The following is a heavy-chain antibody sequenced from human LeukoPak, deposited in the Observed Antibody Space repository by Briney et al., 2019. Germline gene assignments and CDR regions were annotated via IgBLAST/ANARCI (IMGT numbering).Heavy chain of an antibody. CDR1: GFTFSSYG. CDR2: IWYDGSNK. Sequence: GRSLRLSCAASGFTFSSYGMHWVRQAPGKGLEWVAVIWYDGSNKYYADSVKGRFTISRDNSKNTLYLQVNSLRADDTAVYYCARSQGGTMSLRHFDLWGRGTLVTVSS. V-gene: IGHV3-33*01. CDR3: ARSQGGTMSLRHFDL. J-gene: IGHJ2*01. D-gene: IGHD3-22*01.